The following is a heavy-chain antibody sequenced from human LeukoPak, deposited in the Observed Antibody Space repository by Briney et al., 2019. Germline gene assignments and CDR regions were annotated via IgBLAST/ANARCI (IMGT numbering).Heavy chain of an antibody. CDR3: ARHLMVTADGSFDY. J-gene: IGHJ4*02. CDR1: EFIVSRNY. CDR2: IHYSGST. D-gene: IGHD6-13*01. Sequence: PGGSLRLSCAASEFIVSRNYMNWVRQAPGKGLEWIGYIHYSGSTDYNASLKSRVTISIDTSKNQFSLKLSSVTAADTAMYYCARHLMVTADGSFDYWGQGTLVTVSS. V-gene: IGHV4-59*08.